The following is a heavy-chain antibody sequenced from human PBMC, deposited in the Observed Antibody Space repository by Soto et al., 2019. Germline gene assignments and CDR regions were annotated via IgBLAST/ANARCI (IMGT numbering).Heavy chain of an antibody. CDR1: GYTLTSYD. D-gene: IGHD1-1*01. J-gene: IGHJ6*02. CDR3: ASDGLWLERRCYSGMDV. V-gene: IGHV1-18*01. Sequence: QVQLVQSGAEVKKPGASVKVSCKASGYTLTSYDISWVRQAPGQGLEWMGWISSYNGNTKYAQKVQGRVTMTTDTSTSTAYMELRSLRSGDEAVYDCASDGLWLERRCYSGMDVWGQGTTVTVSS. CDR2: ISSYNGNT.